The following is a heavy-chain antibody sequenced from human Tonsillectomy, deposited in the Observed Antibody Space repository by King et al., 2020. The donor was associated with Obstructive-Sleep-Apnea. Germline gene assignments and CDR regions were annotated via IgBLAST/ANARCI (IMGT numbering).Heavy chain of an antibody. CDR3: ARDYRRILVVTATPTLDY. Sequence: VQLVESGAEVKKPGSSVKVSCKASGGTFSSYAISWVRQAPGQGLEWMGGIIPIFGTANYAQKFQGRVTITADESTSTAYMELSSLRSEDTAVYYCARDYRRILVVTATPTLDYWGQGTLVTVSS. D-gene: IGHD2-21*02. J-gene: IGHJ4*02. CDR2: IIPIFGTA. CDR1: GGTFSSYA. V-gene: IGHV1-69*01.